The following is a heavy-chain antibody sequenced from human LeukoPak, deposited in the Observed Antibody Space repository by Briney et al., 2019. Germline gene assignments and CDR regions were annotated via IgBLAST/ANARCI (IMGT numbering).Heavy chain of an antibody. Sequence: ASVKVCCKASGYTFTCYDINWVRQATGQGLEWMGWMNPNSGNTGYAQKFQGRVTMTRNASISTAYMELSSLRSEDTAVYYCARGQALGIAVKRTDYWGQGTLVTVSS. J-gene: IGHJ4*02. CDR1: GYTFTCYD. D-gene: IGHD6-19*01. CDR2: MNPNSGNT. V-gene: IGHV1-8*01. CDR3: ARGQALGIAVKRTDY.